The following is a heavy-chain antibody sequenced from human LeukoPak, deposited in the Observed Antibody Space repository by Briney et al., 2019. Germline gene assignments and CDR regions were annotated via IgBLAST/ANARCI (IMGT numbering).Heavy chain of an antibody. CDR3: AKDSAKKYDDY. CDR1: GFTVSINY. D-gene: IGHD2/OR15-2a*01. V-gene: IGHV3-66*01. CDR2: IYSGGST. J-gene: IGHJ4*02. Sequence: GGSLRLSCAASGFTVSINYMNWVRQAPGKGLEWVSVIYSGGSTYYADSVKGRFTISRDNSKNTLYLQMNSLRAEDTAVYYCAKDSAKKYDDYWGQGTLVTVSS.